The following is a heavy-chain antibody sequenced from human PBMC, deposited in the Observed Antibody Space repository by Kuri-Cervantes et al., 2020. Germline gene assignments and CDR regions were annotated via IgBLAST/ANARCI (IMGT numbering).Heavy chain of an antibody. D-gene: IGHD1-26*01. CDR2: FDPEDGET. V-gene: IGHV1-24*01. Sequence: ASVKVSCKVSGYTLTELSMHWVRQAPGKGLEWMGGFDPEDGETIYAQKFQGRVTITADKSTSTAYMELSSLRSEDTAVYYCARERALVGATSWGQGTLVTVSS. CDR3: ARERALVGATS. J-gene: IGHJ4*02. CDR1: GYTLTELS.